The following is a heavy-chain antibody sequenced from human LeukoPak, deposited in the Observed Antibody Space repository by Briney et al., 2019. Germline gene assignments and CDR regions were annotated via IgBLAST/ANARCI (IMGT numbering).Heavy chain of an antibody. CDR2: IYTSGST. CDR1: GGSIRSYY. J-gene: IGHJ4*02. CDR3: ARVSKSSSWEYYFDY. V-gene: IGHV4-4*07. D-gene: IGHD6-13*01. Sequence: SETLSLTCTVSGGSIRSYYWSWIRQPAGKGLEWIGRIYTSGSTNYNPSLKSRVTMSVDTSKNQFSLKLSSVTAADTAVYYCARVSKSSSWEYYFDYWGQGTLVTVSS.